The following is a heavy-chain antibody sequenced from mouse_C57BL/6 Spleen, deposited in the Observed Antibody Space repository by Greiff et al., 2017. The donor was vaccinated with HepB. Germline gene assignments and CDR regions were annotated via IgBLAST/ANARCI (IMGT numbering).Heavy chain of an antibody. Sequence: VQLQQSGPGLVKPSQSLSLTCSVTGYSITSGYYWNWIRQFPGNKLEWMGYISYDGSNNYNPSLKNRISITRDTSKNQFFLKLNSVTTEDTATYYCASLYYSNCFDYWGQGTTLTVSS. CDR1: GYSITSGYY. V-gene: IGHV3-6*01. CDR2: ISYDGSN. CDR3: ASLYYSNCFDY. D-gene: IGHD2-5*01. J-gene: IGHJ2*01.